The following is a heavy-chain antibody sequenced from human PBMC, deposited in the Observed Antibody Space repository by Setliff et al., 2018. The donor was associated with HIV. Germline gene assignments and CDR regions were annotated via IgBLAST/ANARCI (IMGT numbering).Heavy chain of an antibody. V-gene: IGHV4-31*03. CDR1: GDSITGGEYY. CDR2: IYFSEST. CDR3: ARDFFVV. J-gene: IGHJ4*02. Sequence: PSETLSLTCTVSGDSITGGEYYWSWIRQHPEKGLEFIGYIYFSESTYYNPSLKSRITISLDRSKNQFSLRMTSVTAADTAVYYCARDFFVVWGQGTRVTVSS. D-gene: IGHD3-16*02.